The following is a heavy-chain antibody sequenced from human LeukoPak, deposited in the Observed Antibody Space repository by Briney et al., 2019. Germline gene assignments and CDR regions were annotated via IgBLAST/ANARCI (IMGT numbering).Heavy chain of an antibody. CDR1: GYRLTSYW. CDR2: IFPGYSET. Sequence: GESLKISCKGFGYRLTSYWIVWVRQMPGKGLEWMGIIFPGYSETRYSPSFQGQVTTSADKSISTAYLQWSSLKASDTAMYYCARLGAAAGIDYWGQGTLVTVSS. CDR3: ARLGAAAGIDY. D-gene: IGHD6-13*01. V-gene: IGHV5-51*01. J-gene: IGHJ4*02.